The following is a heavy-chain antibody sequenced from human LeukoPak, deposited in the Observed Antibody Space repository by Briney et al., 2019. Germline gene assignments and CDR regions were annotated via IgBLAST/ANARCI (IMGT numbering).Heavy chain of an antibody. CDR2: IYPGDSDT. D-gene: IGHD3-22*01. CDR1: GYSFTSYW. J-gene: IGHJ4*02. V-gene: IGHV5-51*01. CDR3: ATLGDYYDSSGYYFDY. Sequence: GESLKISCKGSGYSFTSYWIGWVRQMPGKGLEWMGIIYPGDSDTRYSPSFQGQVTISADKSISTAYLQWSSLKASDSAMYYCATLGDYYDSSGYYFDYWGQGTLVTVSS.